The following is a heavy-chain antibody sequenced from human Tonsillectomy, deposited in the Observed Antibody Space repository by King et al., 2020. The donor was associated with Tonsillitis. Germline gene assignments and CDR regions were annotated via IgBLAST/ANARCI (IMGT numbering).Heavy chain of an antibody. CDR2: ISGSGGST. Sequence: VQLVESGGGLVQPGGSLRLSCTASGFTFSSYAMSWVRQAPGKGLEWVSAISGSGGSTYYADSVKGRFTISRDNSKNTLSLQMNSLRAEDTAVYYCAKDWYYDSSGCYHYGMDVWGHGTTVTVSS. V-gene: IGHV3-23*04. CDR3: AKDWYYDSSGCYHYGMDV. CDR1: GFTFSSYA. J-gene: IGHJ6*02. D-gene: IGHD3-22*01.